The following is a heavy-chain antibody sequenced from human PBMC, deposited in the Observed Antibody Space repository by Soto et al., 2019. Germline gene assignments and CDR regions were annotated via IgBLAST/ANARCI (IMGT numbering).Heavy chain of an antibody. CDR3: AIVDYYYYGMDV. CDR1: GGSISSSIYY. Sequence: PSETLSLTCTVSGGSISSSIYYWGWIRQPPGKGLEWIGSIYYSGSTYYNPSLKSRVTISVDTSKNQFSLKLSSVTAADTAVYYCAIVDYYYYGMDVWGQGTTVTVSS. V-gene: IGHV4-39*01. J-gene: IGHJ6*02. CDR2: IYYSGST. D-gene: IGHD6-6*01.